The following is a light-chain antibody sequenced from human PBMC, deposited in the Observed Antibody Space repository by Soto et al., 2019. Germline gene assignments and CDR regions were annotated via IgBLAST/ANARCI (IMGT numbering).Light chain of an antibody. J-gene: IGLJ1*01. CDR3: SSYTGSSTYV. CDR1: SSDVGGYNY. Sequence: QSALTQPASVSGSPGQSIPISCTGTSSDVGGYNYVSWYQQHPGKAPKLMIYDVSNRPSGVSNRCSGSKSGNTASLTISGLQTEDESDYYCSSYTGSSTYVFGTGTKLTVL. CDR2: DVS. V-gene: IGLV2-14*03.